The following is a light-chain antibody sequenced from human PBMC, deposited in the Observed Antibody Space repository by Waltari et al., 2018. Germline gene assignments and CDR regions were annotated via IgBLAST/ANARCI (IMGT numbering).Light chain of an antibody. Sequence: DIQITQSPSSLSAAVGDRVTISCQASRDLNNFLDWYQQKPGKAPTLLIYDASNLETGVPARFSGRGSGTHFTLTITNLQPEDVASYYCQLYDDFPPYTFGQGTKLDIK. V-gene: IGKV1-33*01. CDR1: RDLNNF. CDR2: DAS. CDR3: QLYDDFPPYT. J-gene: IGKJ2*01.